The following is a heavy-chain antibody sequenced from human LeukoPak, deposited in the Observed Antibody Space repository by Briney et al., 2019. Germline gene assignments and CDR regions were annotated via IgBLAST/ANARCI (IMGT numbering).Heavy chain of an antibody. CDR2: IYSSGST. Sequence: SETLSLTCTVSGGSVISGHYYWIWTRQPPGKGLEWIGYIYSSGSTNYNPSLKSRVTISVDTSRNEFSLKLSSVTAADTAVYYCARTATGGGYWGQGTLVTVSA. V-gene: IGHV4-61*01. CDR3: ARTATGGGY. J-gene: IGHJ4*02. CDR1: GGSVISGHYY. D-gene: IGHD2-21*02.